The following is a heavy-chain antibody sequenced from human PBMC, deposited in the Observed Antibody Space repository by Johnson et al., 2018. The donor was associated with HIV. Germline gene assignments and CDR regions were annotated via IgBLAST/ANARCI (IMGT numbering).Heavy chain of an antibody. Sequence: QVQLLEYGGGVVQPGRSLRLSCAASGFSFSSYAMHWVRQAPGKGLEWVAVVSYDGSERYYADSVKGRFTISRDNAKNSLYLQMNSLRAEDTAVYYCANGGLQFLEWLPHDAFDIWGQGTMVTVSS. D-gene: IGHD3-3*01. CDR1: GFSFSSYA. J-gene: IGHJ3*02. CDR3: ANGGLQFLEWLPHDAFDI. CDR2: VSYDGSER. V-gene: IGHV3-30*04.